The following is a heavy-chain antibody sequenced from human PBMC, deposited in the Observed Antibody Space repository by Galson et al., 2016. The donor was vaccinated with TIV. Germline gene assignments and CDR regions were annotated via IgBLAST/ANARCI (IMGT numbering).Heavy chain of an antibody. Sequence: SVKVSCKASEYTFTNYVMNWVRQAPGQGLEWMGWINTNTGNPTYAQGFTGRFVFSLDTSVSTAYPQISSLKAEDTAVYYCASPPAYCSSSSCYYSFEYWGQGTLVTVSS. CDR3: ASPPAYCSSSSCYYSFEY. V-gene: IGHV7-4-1*02. D-gene: IGHD2-2*01. CDR1: EYTFTNYV. J-gene: IGHJ4*02. CDR2: INTNTGNP.